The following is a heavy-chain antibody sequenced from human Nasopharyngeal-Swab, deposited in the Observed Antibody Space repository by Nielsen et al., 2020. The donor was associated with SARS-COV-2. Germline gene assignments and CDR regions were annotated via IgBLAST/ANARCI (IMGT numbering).Heavy chain of an antibody. CDR3: ARPLGYCSGGTCVGTKTFDI. V-gene: IGHV3-33*01. Sequence: SLKISCAASGFTFRKYAMQWVRQAPGQGLEWVATVWLDGSNEYYADSVKGRFTISRDNSKRTVDLQMNSLRVEDTAVYYCARPLGYCSGGTCVGTKTFDIWGQGTMVTVSS. J-gene: IGHJ3*02. CDR1: GFTFRKYA. D-gene: IGHD2-15*01. CDR2: VWLDGSNE.